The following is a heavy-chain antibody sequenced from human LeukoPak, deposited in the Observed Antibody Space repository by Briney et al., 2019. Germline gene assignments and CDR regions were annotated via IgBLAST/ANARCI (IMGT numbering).Heavy chain of an antibody. J-gene: IGHJ4*02. CDR2: IYHSGST. CDR3: ARDVGRYYFDY. D-gene: IGHD3-10*01. Sequence: SETLSLTCAVSGGSISSSNWWSWVRQPPGKGLEWIGEIYHSGSTNYNPSLKSRVTISVDTSKNQFSLKLSSVTAADTAVYYCARDVGRYYFDYWGQGTLVTVSS. CDR1: GGSISSSNW. V-gene: IGHV4-4*02.